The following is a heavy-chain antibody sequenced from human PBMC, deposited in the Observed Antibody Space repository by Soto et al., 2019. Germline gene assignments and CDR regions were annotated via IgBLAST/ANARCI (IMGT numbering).Heavy chain of an antibody. CDR1: GFNFSSYG. J-gene: IGHJ4*02. CDR2: IRNDGSNE. Sequence: PRGSLRLSCEASGFNFSSYGIHWVRQAPGKGLEWVAIIRNDGSNEYYADSVKGRFTISRDNSKNTVYLQVSKLRAEDTAVYFCARDQTDSGGYSASWGQGTLVTVSS. CDR3: ARDQTDSGGYSAS. D-gene: IGHD3-22*01. V-gene: IGHV3-33*01.